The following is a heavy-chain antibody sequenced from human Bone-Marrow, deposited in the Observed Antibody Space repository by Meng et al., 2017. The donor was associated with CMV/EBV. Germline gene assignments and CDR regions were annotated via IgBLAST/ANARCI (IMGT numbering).Heavy chain of an antibody. CDR2: IRYDGSNK. CDR3: ARDLRSRFIVGPRADGGHGMDV. D-gene: IGHD1-26*01. Sequence: GESLKIAGAASGFIFNNYGMHWVRQAPGKGLEWVAFIRYDGSNKYYADCVEGRFTISRDISKNTLYLQMNSLRVEDTAVYYCARDLRSRFIVGPRADGGHGMDVWGQGTTVTVSS. V-gene: IGHV3-30*02. CDR1: GFIFNNYG. J-gene: IGHJ6*02.